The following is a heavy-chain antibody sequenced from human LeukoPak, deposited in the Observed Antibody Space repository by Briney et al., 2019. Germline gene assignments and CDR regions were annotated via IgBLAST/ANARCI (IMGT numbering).Heavy chain of an antibody. V-gene: IGHV3-23*01. J-gene: IGHJ4*02. CDR1: GFTFSSYA. CDR2: ISGSGGST. Sequence: GGSLRLSCAASGFTFSSYAMSWVRQAPGKGLEWVSAISGSGGSTYYADSVKGRFTISRDNSKNMVSLQMNSLRAEDTAIYYCAKDSTNWRSYLDYWGQGALVTVSS. D-gene: IGHD2-2*01. CDR3: AKDSTNWRSYLDY.